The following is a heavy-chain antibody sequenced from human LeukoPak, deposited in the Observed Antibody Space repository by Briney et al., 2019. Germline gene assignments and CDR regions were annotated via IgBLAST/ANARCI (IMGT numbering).Heavy chain of an antibody. J-gene: IGHJ4*02. D-gene: IGHD6-13*01. CDR1: GGSISSGGYS. CDR3: AREISIAAAAYFDY. V-gene: IGHV4-30-2*01. Sequence: SQTLSLTCAVSGGSISSGGYSWSWIRQPPGKGLEWIGYIYHSGSTYYNPSLKSRVTISVDRSKNQFSLKLSSVTAADTAVYYCAREISIAAAAYFDYWGQRTLVTVSS. CDR2: IYHSGST.